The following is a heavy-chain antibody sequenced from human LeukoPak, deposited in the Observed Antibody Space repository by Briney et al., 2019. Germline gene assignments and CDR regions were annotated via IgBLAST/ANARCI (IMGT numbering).Heavy chain of an antibody. Sequence: GGSLRLSCAASGFAFGRNDMFWVRQAPGKGLEWVSCISGSSGATYYADSVRGRFTISRDNSKNTVFLQMNSLRAEDTAIYYCAKGGPGAFDFWGQGTMVTVSS. J-gene: IGHJ3*01. CDR1: GFAFGRND. V-gene: IGHV3-23*01. CDR2: ISGSSGAT. CDR3: AKGGPGAFDF. D-gene: IGHD2-15*01.